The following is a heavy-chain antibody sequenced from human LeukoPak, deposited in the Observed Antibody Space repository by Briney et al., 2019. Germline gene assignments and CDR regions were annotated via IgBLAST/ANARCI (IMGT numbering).Heavy chain of an antibody. CDR1: GCTFSNYA. Sequence: GGSLRLSCAASGCTFSNYAMSRVRQAPGKGLEWVSAISGSGGSTYYSDSVKGRFTISRDNSKNTLYLQMHILRAEDTAVYYCSCYDDYWGQGTLVTVSS. D-gene: IGHD2-2*01. CDR3: SCYDDY. J-gene: IGHJ4*02. V-gene: IGHV3-23*01. CDR2: ISGSGGST.